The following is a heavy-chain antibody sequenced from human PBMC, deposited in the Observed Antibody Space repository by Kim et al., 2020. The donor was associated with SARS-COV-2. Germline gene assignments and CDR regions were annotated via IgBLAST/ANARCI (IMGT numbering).Heavy chain of an antibody. Sequence: GGSLRLSCAASGFTFSDYWMHWVRQAPGSGLVWVSRIKRDGSGPTYADSVKDRFTISRDNAKNTLYLQMNSLTDEDTAMYYCARETAVTGEYYFDFWGQG. V-gene: IGHV3-74*01. CDR3: ARETAVTGEYYFDF. CDR1: GFTFSDYW. J-gene: IGHJ4*02. CDR2: IKRDGSGP. D-gene: IGHD6-19*01.